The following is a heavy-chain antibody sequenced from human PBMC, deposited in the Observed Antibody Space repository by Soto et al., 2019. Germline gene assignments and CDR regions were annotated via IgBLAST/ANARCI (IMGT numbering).Heavy chain of an antibody. CDR2: INAGNGNT. CDR1: GYTFTSYA. Sequence: WASVKVSCKASGYTFTSYAMHWVRQAPGQRLEWMGWINAGNGNTKYSQKFQGRVTITRDTSASTAYMELSSLRSEDTAVYYCARHSSGWHFDYWGQGTLVTVSS. V-gene: IGHV1-3*01. D-gene: IGHD6-19*01. CDR3: ARHSSGWHFDY. J-gene: IGHJ4*02.